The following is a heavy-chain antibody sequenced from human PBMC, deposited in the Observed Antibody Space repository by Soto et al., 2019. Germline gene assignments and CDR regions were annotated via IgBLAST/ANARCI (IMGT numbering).Heavy chain of an antibody. CDR2: IYWDDDK. J-gene: IGHJ4*02. V-gene: IGHV2-5*02. CDR3: AHRVLRTVFGLVTTTAIYSDF. D-gene: IGHD3-3*01. Sequence: QITLNESGPTVVRPTETLTLTCRFSGFSLTTSGVGVGWIRQSPGKAPEWLALIYWDDDKRYSASLKSRLTITKDTSKNPVVLTVSDSDPTDTATYYCAHRVLRTVFGLVTTTAIYSDFWVQGTPVAVSS. CDR1: GFSLTTSGVG.